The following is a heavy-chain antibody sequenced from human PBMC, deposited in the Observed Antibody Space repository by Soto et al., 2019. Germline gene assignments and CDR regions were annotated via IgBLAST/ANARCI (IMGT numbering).Heavy chain of an antibody. CDR2: ISSSSRTI. CDR3: ARDGKCSSTSCYAGSNYYYYYYYIDI. J-gene: IGHJ6*03. V-gene: IGHV3-48*01. Sequence: GGSLRVSCAASGFTFSSYSMNWVRQAPGKGLEWVSYISSSSRTIYYADSVKGGFPISRDNAKNSLYLQMNSLRAEDTAVYYCARDGKCSSTSCYAGSNYYYYYYYIDIRGKRTTVPVSS. D-gene: IGHD2-2*03. CDR1: GFTFSSYS.